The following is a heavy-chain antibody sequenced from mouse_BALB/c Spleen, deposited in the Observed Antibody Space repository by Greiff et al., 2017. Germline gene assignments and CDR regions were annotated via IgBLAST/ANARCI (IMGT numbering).Heavy chain of an antibody. CDR1: GYTFSSYW. V-gene: IGHV1-9*01. Sequence: VQLQQSGAELMKPGASVKISCKATGYTFSSYWIEWVKQRPGHGLEWIGEILPGSGSTNYNEKFKGKATFTADTSSNTAYMQLSSLTSEDSAVYYCARAYYGSSYSGFAYWGQGTLVTVSA. D-gene: IGHD1-1*01. J-gene: IGHJ3*01. CDR2: ILPGSGST. CDR3: ARAYYGSSYSGFAY.